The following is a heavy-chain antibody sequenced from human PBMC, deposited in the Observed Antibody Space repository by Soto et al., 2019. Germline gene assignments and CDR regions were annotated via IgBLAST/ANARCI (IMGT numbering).Heavy chain of an antibody. J-gene: IGHJ4*02. V-gene: IGHV3-66*01. CDR3: ARDQQDY. CDR2: TYSGGST. CDR1: GLTVSSNY. Sequence: EVQLVESGGGLVQPGGSLRLSCAASGLTVSSNYMSWVRQAPGKGLEWVSVTYSGGSTYYEDSVKGRFSISRDNSKNTLYLQMDSLRVEDTAVYYCARDQQDYWGQGSLVSVSS.